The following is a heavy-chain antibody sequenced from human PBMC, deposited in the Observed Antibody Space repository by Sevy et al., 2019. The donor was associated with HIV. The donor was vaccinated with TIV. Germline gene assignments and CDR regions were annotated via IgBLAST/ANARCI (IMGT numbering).Heavy chain of an antibody. D-gene: IGHD2-15*01. J-gene: IGHJ6*02. Sequence: GGSLRLSCAVSGFTLTNEFFSWVRQAPGKGLEWVAVVYSGGATYYAESVKGRFTISREKSKINLYLQMKSLRAEDTAVYYCARVGYCRGGTCFSGFYYAMDVWGQGTTVTVSS. CDR3: ARVGYCRGGTCFSGFYYAMDV. V-gene: IGHV3-53*01. CDR2: VYSGGAT. CDR1: GFTLTNEF.